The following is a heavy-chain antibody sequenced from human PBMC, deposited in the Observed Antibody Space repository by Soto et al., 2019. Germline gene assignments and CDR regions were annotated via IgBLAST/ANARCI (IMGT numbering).Heavy chain of an antibody. CDR1: GFTFSSYG. J-gene: IGHJ2*01. Sequence: QVQLVESGGGVVQPGRSLRLSCAASGFTFSSYGMHWVRQAPGKGLEWVAVISYDGSNKYYADSVKGRFTISRDNSKNTLYLQMNSLRAEDTAVYYCAKPPGGEIALGHCDLWGRGTLVTVSS. D-gene: IGHD3-16*01. CDR2: ISYDGSNK. CDR3: AKPPGGEIALGHCDL. V-gene: IGHV3-30*18.